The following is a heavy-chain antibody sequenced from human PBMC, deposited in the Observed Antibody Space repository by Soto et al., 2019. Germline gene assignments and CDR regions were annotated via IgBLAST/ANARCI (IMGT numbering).Heavy chain of an antibody. V-gene: IGHV1-69*13. J-gene: IGHJ4*02. D-gene: IGHD5-12*01. CDR2: IIPLFGAA. Sequence: ASVKVSCKASADTFSNYAITWVRQAPGQGLEWMGGIIPLFGAANYAQKFRGRVTITADDSTSTAYMELNSLRSEDTAIYFCAREAKMPTIPLSYFDYWGQGSLVTVSS. CDR1: ADTFSNYA. CDR3: AREAKMPTIPLSYFDY.